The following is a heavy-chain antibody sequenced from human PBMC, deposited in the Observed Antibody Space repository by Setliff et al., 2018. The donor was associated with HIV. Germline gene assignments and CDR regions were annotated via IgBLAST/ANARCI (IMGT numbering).Heavy chain of an antibody. CDR2: IGSSGTPI. J-gene: IGHJ4*02. V-gene: IGHV3-48*04. CDR1: GFSFSSYW. CDR3: ARVRSPFYFDY. Sequence: GGSLRLSCAASGFSFSSYWMSWVRQAPGKGLEWLSYIGSSGTPIYYADSVKGRFTISRDNAKNSLNLQMNSLRAEDTAVYYCARVRSPFYFDYWGQGSLVTVSS.